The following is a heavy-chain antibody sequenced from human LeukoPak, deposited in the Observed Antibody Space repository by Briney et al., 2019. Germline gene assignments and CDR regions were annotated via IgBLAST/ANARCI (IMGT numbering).Heavy chain of an antibody. V-gene: IGHV1-18*01. J-gene: IGHJ5*02. CDR3: ARENSYYDSSGDYQDHKLFGA. D-gene: IGHD3-22*01. Sequence: ASVKVSCKASGYTFTSYGISWVRQAPGQGLEWMGWISAYNGNTNYAQKLQGRVTMTTDTSTSNAYMELRRLSSDDTAVYYCARENSYYDSSGDYQDHKLFGAWGQGTLVTVSS. CDR1: GYTFTSYG. CDR2: ISAYNGNT.